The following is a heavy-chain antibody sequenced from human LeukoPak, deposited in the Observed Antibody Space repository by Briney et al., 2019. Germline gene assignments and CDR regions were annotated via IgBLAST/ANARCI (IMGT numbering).Heavy chain of an antibody. CDR2: IYSSGST. J-gene: IGHJ3*02. CDR1: GGSISSYY. Sequence: SETLSLTCTVSGGSISSYYWSWIRRLPGQGLEWIGYIYSSGSTNYNPSLKSRVTISVDTSKTQFSLKLSSVTAADTAVYYCARQGGDAFDIWGQGAMVTVSS. V-gene: IGHV4-59*08. CDR3: ARQGGDAFDI.